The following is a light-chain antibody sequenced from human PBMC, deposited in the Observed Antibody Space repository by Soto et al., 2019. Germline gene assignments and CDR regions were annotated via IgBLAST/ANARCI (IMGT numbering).Light chain of an antibody. CDR3: QTWGSGTVV. Sequence: QPVLTQSPSASASLGASVKLTCTLSSGHRDYAIAWHQQQQERGPRFLMKINSDGSHTKGDGIPDRFSGSSSGAERYVTISSLQSEDEADYYCQTWGSGTVVFGGGTKLTVL. J-gene: IGLJ3*02. V-gene: IGLV4-69*01. CDR1: SGHRDYA. CDR2: INSDGSH.